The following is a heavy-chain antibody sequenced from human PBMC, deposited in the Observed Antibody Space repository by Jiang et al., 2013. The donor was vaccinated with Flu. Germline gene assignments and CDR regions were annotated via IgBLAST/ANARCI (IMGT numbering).Heavy chain of an antibody. J-gene: IGHJ6*03. CDR3: ATDRKVSDAEATGPFXYYYV. Sequence: SGAEVKKPGATVRISCKVSGYTFTDYNMHWLQQAPGKGLVWMGLVDPEDGQAIYAEKFQGRVTITADTSTDTAYMELTSLRSEDTAVYYCATDRKVSDAEATGPFXYYYV. CDR2: VDPEDGQA. V-gene: IGHV1-69-2*01. D-gene: IGHD1-1*01. CDR1: GYTFTDYN.